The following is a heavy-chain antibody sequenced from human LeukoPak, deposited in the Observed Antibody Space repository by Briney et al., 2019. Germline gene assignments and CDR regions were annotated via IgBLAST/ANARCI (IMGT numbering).Heavy chain of an antibody. V-gene: IGHV4-59*07. Sequence: SDTLSLTYTDSGGSISSYYWRWIRQHPGTGLEWIRYIYYSVSTNYNPSLKSRVTISVDTSKNQFSLKLSSVTAADTAVYYCARVGYYDSSGYYSPYYYYYMDVWGKGTTVTVSS. CDR3: ARVGYYDSSGYYSPYYYYYMDV. J-gene: IGHJ6*03. D-gene: IGHD3-22*01. CDR2: IYYSVST. CDR1: GGSISSYY.